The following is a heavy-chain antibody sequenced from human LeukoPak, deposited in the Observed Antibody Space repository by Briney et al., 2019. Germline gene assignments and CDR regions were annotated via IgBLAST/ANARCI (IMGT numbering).Heavy chain of an antibody. CDR2: IRYDGSNK. Sequence: GGSLRLSCAASGFTFSSYAMHWVRQAPGKGLEWVAFIRYDGSNKYYADSVKGRFTISRDNSKDTLYLQMNSLRAEDTAVYYCAKTMVRGVIINPYFDYWGQGTLVTVSS. J-gene: IGHJ4*02. V-gene: IGHV3-30*02. D-gene: IGHD3-10*01. CDR1: GFTFSSYA. CDR3: AKTMVRGVIINPYFDY.